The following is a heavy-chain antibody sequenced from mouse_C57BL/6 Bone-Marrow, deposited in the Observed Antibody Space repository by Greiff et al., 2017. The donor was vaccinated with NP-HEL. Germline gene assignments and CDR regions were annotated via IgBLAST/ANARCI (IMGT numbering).Heavy chain of an antibody. CDR1: GYTFTDYY. D-gene: IGHD2-12*01. V-gene: IGHV1-76*01. Sequence: QVQLKESGAELVRPGASVKLSCKASGYTFTDYYINWVKQRPGQGLEWIARIYPGSGNTYYNEKFKGKATLTAEKSSSTAYMQLSSLTSEDSAVYFCARQSYYSGIAYWGQGTLVTVSA. J-gene: IGHJ3*01. CDR2: IYPGSGNT. CDR3: ARQSYYSGIAY.